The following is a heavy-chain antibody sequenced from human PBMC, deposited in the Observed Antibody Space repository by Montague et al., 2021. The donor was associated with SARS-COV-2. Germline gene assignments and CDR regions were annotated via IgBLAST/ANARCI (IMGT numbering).Heavy chain of an antibody. CDR1: GGSFSGYQ. D-gene: IGHD3-22*01. Sequence: SETLSLTCAVYGGSFSGYQWSWIRQSPGKGLEWIGEIKHTGSASXXPSLKSRVAISMDTSKNQFSLKLSSVTAADTGTYYCARGKEEITMMVVVFTSASCFCDSWGQGTLVTVSS. CDR2: IKHTGSA. J-gene: IGHJ4*02. CDR3: ARGKEEITMMVVVFTSASCFCDS. V-gene: IGHV4-34*01.